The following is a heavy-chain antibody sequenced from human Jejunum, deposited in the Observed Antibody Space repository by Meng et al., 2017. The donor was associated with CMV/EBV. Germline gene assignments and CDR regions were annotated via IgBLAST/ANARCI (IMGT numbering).Heavy chain of an antibody. V-gene: IGHV1-18*01. Sequence: VQMVQSGAEVKKPGASVKVSCKASGYTFTTYGISWVHKAPGQGLEWMGWISAYNGNTNYAQNLQGRVTMTRDTSTSTAYMEMRTLRSDDTAVYYCAGEREDGSSGVYFRHWGQGTLVTVSS. CDR1: GYTFTTYG. J-gene: IGHJ1*01. CDR2: ISAYNGNT. D-gene: IGHD2-15*01. CDR3: AGEREDGSSGVYFRH.